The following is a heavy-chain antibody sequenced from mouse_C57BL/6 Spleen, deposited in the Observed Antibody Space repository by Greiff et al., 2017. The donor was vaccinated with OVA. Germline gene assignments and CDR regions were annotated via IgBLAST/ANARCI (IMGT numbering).Heavy chain of an antibody. J-gene: IGHJ1*03. D-gene: IGHD1-1*01. CDR1: GFTFSDYG. V-gene: IGHV5-17*01. CDR3: ANDGSRWYFDV. Sequence: EVKLVEPGGGLVKPGGSLKLSCAASGFTFSDYGLHWVRQAPEQGLEWVAYISSGSSTIYYADTVKGRFTISRDNAKNTLFLQMTSLRSEDTAMYYCANDGSRWYFDVWGTGTTVTVSS. CDR2: ISSGSSTI.